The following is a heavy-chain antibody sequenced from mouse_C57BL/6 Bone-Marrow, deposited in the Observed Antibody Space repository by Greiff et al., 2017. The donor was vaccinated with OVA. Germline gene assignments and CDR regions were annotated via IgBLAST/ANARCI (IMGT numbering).Heavy chain of an antibody. V-gene: IGHV1-74*01. Sequence: QVQLQQPGAELVKPGASVKVSCKASGYTFTSYWMHWVKQRPGQGLEWIGRIHPSDSDTNYNQKFKVKATLTVDKSSSTAYMQLSSLTSEDSAVYYCAMITTVVHFDYWGQGTTLTVSS. D-gene: IGHD1-1*01. J-gene: IGHJ2*01. CDR2: IHPSDSDT. CDR3: AMITTVVHFDY. CDR1: GYTFTSYW.